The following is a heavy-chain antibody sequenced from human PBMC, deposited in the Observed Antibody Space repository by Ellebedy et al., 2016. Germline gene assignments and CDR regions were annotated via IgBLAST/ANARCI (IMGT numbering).Heavy chain of an antibody. CDR1: GFTFSSYW. CDR2: INSDGSST. D-gene: IGHD2-8*01. CDR3: ARDYCSNGVCYPFDY. Sequence: GESLKISCAASGFTFSSYWMHWVRQAPGKGLVWVSRINSDGSSTSYADSVKGRFTISRDNAKNTLYLQMDSLRAEDTAVYYCARDYCSNGVCYPFDYWGQGTLVTVSS. J-gene: IGHJ4*02. V-gene: IGHV3-74*01.